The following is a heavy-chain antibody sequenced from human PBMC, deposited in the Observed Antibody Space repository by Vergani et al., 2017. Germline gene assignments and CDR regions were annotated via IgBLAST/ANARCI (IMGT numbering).Heavy chain of an antibody. D-gene: IGHD2-8*01. Sequence: QVQLQESGPGLVKPSETLALTCTVSGGSITSYYWSWIRQPPGKGLEWIGNIYYSGSTNYDPSLKSRVTISVDTSKNQFSLELSSMTTADTAVYYCARGRRTSGFGTTCYDYWGQGTLVTVSS. J-gene: IGHJ4*02. CDR1: GGSITSYY. V-gene: IGHV4-59*01. CDR2: IYYSGST. CDR3: ARGRRTSGFGTTCYDY.